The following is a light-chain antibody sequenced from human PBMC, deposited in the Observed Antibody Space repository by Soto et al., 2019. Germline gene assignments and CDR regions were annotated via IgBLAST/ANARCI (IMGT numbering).Light chain of an antibody. CDR1: KYNVGPADA. J-gene: IGLJ1*01. Sequence: QSVLTQPPSGSGAPGRKVTISFTGTKYNVGPADAVHWYQHIPGTAPKLLIYADNSRPSGVPGRFSASKSGTSASLAITGLQAEDETDYYCQAFDNGLLADVFGTGTKVTAL. V-gene: IGLV1-40*01. CDR3: QAFDNGLLADV. CDR2: ADN.